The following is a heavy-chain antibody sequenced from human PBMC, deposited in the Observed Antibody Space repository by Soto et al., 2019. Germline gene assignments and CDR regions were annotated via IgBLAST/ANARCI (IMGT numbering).Heavy chain of an antibody. J-gene: IGHJ6*02. CDR1: GYTFTSYG. CDR2: ISAYNVNT. D-gene: IGHD3-3*01. Sequence: QVQLVQSGAEVKKPGASVKVSCKASGYTFTSYGISWVRQAPGQGLEWMGWISAYNVNTNYAQKLQGRVTMTTDTSTSTAYMQLRSLRSDDTAVYYCARGDFPYYDFWSGYHIPGDYYGMDVWGQGTTVTVSS. V-gene: IGHV1-18*01. CDR3: ARGDFPYYDFWSGYHIPGDYYGMDV.